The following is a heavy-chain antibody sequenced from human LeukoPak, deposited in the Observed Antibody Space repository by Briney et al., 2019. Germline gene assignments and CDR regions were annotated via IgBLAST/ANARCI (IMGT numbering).Heavy chain of an antibody. J-gene: IGHJ6*02. CDR2: IKQDGSEK. V-gene: IGHV3-7*01. Sequence: GGSLRLSCAASGFTFSSYWMSWVRQAPGKGLEWVANIKQDGSEKYYVDSVKGRFTISRDNAKNSLYLQMNSLRAEDTAVYYCARVLIVVPYYYYGMDVWGQGTTVTVSS. D-gene: IGHD2-2*01. CDR1: GFTFSSYW. CDR3: ARVLIVVPYYYYGMDV.